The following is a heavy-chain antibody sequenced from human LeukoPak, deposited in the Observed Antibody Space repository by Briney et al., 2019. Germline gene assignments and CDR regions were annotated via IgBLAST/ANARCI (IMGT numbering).Heavy chain of an antibody. D-gene: IGHD6-19*01. CDR3: ARDGVPVARKAYYYYSMDV. V-gene: IGHV4-4*07. CDR1: GGSISGYY. J-gene: IGHJ6*03. Sequence: PSETLSLTCTVSGGSISGYYWSWIRLSAGKGLEWIGRSSSSGSTNYNPSLKSRVSLSVDTSKNQFSLKLTSVTAADTAIYYCARDGVPVARKAYYYYSMDVWGKGATVTVSS. CDR2: SSSSGST.